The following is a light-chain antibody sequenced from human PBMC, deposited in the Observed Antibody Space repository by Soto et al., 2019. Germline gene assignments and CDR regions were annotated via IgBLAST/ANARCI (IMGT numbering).Light chain of an antibody. CDR1: GSNIGNNY. V-gene: IGLV1-47*01. J-gene: IGLJ1*01. CDR2: RNN. CDR3: CSFASSSTYV. Sequence: QAVVTQPPSASGTPGQRVTISCSGSGSNIGNNYVYWYQQLPGTAPKLLINRNNQRPSGVPDRFSGSKSGTSASLAISGLRSEDEADYYCCSFASSSTYVFGTGTKVSVL.